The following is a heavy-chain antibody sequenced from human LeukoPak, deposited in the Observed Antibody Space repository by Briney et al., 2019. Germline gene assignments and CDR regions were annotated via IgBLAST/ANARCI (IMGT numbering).Heavy chain of an antibody. D-gene: IGHD3-10*01. CDR2: INWNGGST. Sequence: GGSLRLSCAASGFTFDDYGMSWARQAPGKGLEWVSGINWNGGSTGYADSVKGRFTISRDNAKNSLYLQMNSLRAEDTAVYYCARDRGDSPYFDYWGQGTLVTVSS. J-gene: IGHJ4*02. CDR1: GFTFDDYG. V-gene: IGHV3-20*04. CDR3: ARDRGDSPYFDY.